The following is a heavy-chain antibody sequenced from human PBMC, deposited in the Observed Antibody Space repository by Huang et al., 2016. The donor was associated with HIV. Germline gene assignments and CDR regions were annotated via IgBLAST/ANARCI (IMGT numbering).Heavy chain of an antibody. D-gene: IGHD3-22*01. CDR3: ARHFSYYDSSGYTPWDAFDI. V-gene: IGHV4-39*01. J-gene: IGHJ3*02. CDR2: IYYSGST. Sequence: QLQLQGSGPGLVKPSETLSLTCTVSGGSITSSSYYWGWIRQPPGKGLEGVGSIYYSGSTDDNPSLKSRVTVSVDTSKNQFSLKLSSVTAADTAVYYCARHFSYYDSSGYTPWDAFDIWGQGTMVTVSS. CDR1: GGSITSSSYY.